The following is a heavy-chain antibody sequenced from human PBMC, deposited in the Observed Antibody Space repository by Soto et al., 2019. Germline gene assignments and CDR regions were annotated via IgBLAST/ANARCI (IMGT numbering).Heavy chain of an antibody. CDR2: IKMDVSEK. CDR1: GFTFGSYW. V-gene: IGHV3-7*01. J-gene: IGHJ4*01. Sequence: GGSLRLSCAASGFTFGSYWVSWVRQAPGKGPEWLATIKMDVSEKKCVDSVTGRFTMSSDTAKNSLYLQMVSLRAEATAVYYVARDSGYDSGDSVNHYLDFWGHGTLVTVSS. D-gene: IGHD3-10*01. CDR3: ARDSGYDSGDSVNHYLDF.